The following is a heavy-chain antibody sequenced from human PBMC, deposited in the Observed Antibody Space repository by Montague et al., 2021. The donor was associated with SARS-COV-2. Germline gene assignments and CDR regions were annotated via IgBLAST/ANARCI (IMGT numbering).Heavy chain of an antibody. Sequence: SETLSLTCSVSGGSISDYYWNWIRQPPGKGLEWIGYIYYNTGNTNYNSSLHSRVIISLDTSKNHFSLNLTSVTAADTVFYFCARGTGYDYYFDCWGLGTLVTVSS. V-gene: IGHV4-59*01. J-gene: IGHJ4*02. CDR2: IYYNTGNT. CDR1: GGSISDYY. D-gene: IGHD5-12*01. CDR3: ARGTGYDYYFDC.